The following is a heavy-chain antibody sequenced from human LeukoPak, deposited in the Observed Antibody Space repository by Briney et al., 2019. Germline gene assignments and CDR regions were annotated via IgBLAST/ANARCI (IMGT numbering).Heavy chain of an antibody. D-gene: IGHD2-2*01. J-gene: IGHJ3*02. CDR2: ISAYNGNT. Sequence: GASVKVSCKASGYTFTSYGTSWVRQAPGQGLEWMGWISAYNGNTNYAQKLQGRVTMTTDTSTSTAYMELRSLRSDDTAVYYCARDPFCRSSTSCYFAPTDAFDIWGQGTMVTVSS. V-gene: IGHV1-18*01. CDR3: ARDPFCRSSTSCYFAPTDAFDI. CDR1: GYTFTSYG.